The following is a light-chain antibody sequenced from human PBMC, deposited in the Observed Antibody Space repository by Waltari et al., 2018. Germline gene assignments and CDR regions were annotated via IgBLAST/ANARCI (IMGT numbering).Light chain of an antibody. CDR2: AAT. Sequence: AIRMTQSPSSLSASTGDKITNTCRASQDIRSYLGWYQQKPGKAPKLLVYAATSLQTGVPSRFSASGSGTDFSLTISNLQSEDFAIYHCQQYYSYPRTFGQGTKVEVK. V-gene: IGKV1-8*01. CDR1: QDIRSY. J-gene: IGKJ1*01. CDR3: QQYYSYPRT.